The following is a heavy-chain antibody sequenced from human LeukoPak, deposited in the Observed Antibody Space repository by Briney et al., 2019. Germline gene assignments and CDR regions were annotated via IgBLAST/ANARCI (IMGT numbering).Heavy chain of an antibody. D-gene: IGHD3-10*01. Sequence: SVKVSCKASGGTFISYAISWVRQAPGQGLEWMGGIIPIFGTANYAQKFQGRVTITADKSTSTAYMELSSLRSEDTAVYYCASLTYYYGSYYFDYWGQGTLVTVSS. CDR1: GGTFISYA. CDR2: IIPIFGTA. CDR3: ASLTYYYGSYYFDY. J-gene: IGHJ4*02. V-gene: IGHV1-69*06.